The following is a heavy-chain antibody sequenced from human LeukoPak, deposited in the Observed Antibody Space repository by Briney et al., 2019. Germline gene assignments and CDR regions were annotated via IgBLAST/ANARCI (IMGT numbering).Heavy chain of an antibody. D-gene: IGHD3-22*01. CDR3: ATKSSGYNIFFDY. CDR1: GFTFSSYA. CDR2: ISGSGGST. J-gene: IGHJ4*02. Sequence: GGSLRLSCAASGFTFSSYAMSWVRQAPGKGLEWVSAISGSGGSTYYADSVKGRFTISRDNSKNTLYLQMSSLRAEDTAVYYCATKSSGYNIFFDYWGQGTLVTVSS. V-gene: IGHV3-23*01.